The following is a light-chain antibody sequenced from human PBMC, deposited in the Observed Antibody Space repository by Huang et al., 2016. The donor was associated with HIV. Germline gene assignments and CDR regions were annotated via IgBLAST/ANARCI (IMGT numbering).Light chain of an antibody. CDR1: QDINNY. CDR2: DAS. V-gene: IGKV1-33*01. CDR3: QQYENLPYT. J-gene: IGKJ2*01. Sequence: DIQMTQSPSSLSASVGDRVTITCQASQDINNYLNWYQHKPGKAPKFLSYDASNLETGVPSRFSGSGSGTDFTLTISSLQPEDIATYYCQQYENLPYTFGQGTKLEIK.